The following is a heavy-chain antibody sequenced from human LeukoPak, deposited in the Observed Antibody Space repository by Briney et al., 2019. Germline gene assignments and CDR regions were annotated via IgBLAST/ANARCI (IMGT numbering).Heavy chain of an antibody. CDR1: GYTFTSYY. J-gene: IGHJ6*03. V-gene: IGHV1-46*03. D-gene: IGHD6-6*01. CDR3: ARDQEDVDSSSSGDYYYYYYMDV. Sequence: GASVKVSCKASGYTFTSYYMHWVRQAPGQGLEWMGIINPSGGSTSYAQKFQGRVTMTRDTSTSTVYMELSSLRSEDTAVYYCARDQEDVDSSSSGDYYYYYYMDVWGKGTTVTVPS. CDR2: INPSGGST.